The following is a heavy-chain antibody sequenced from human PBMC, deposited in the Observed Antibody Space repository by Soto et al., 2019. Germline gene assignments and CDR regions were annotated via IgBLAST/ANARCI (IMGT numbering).Heavy chain of an antibody. Sequence: VASVKVSCKASGYTFASYGINWVRQAPGQGLEWMGWINTYNDNTNYAQKLQGRVTMTTDTSTSTVYMELRSLTSDDTAVYYCARGSESHDYLGQGVQVTVSS. D-gene: IGHD3-10*01. CDR2: INTYNDNT. CDR1: GYTFASYG. CDR3: ARGSESHDY. J-gene: IGHJ4*01. V-gene: IGHV1-18*01.